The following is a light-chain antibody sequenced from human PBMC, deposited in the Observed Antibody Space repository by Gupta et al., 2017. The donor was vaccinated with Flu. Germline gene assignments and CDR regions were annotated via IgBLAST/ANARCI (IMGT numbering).Light chain of an antibody. V-gene: IGKV3-20*01. CDR1: PSVSSSY. Sequence: EIVLTTSPGPLSLSPGERATLSCRASPSVSSSYLAWYQQKPGQAPRLLIYGASSRATGIPDRFSGSGSGTDFTLTISRLEPEDFAVYYCQQYGSSPPWTFGQGTKVEIK. J-gene: IGKJ1*01. CDR3: QQYGSSPPWT. CDR2: GAS.